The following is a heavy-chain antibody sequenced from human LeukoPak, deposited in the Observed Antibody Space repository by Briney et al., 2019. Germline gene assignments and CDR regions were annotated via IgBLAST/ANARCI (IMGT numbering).Heavy chain of an antibody. CDR3: ARDGT. Sequence: GGSLRLSCAASGFTFSSYWVSWVRQAPGKGLEWVANIKQDGSEKYYVDSVKGRFTISRDNAKNSLSLQMNSLRAEDTAVYYCARDGTWGQGTLVTVSS. D-gene: IGHD1-1*01. CDR1: GFTFSSYW. J-gene: IGHJ5*02. CDR2: IKQDGSEK. V-gene: IGHV3-7*03.